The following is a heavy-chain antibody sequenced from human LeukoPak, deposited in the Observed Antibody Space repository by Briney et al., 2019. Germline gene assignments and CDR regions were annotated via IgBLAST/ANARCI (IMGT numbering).Heavy chain of an antibody. CDR2: ISTSSSTI. CDR1: GFTFSSYT. J-gene: IGHJ4*02. V-gene: IGHV3-48*02. CDR3: ARDRGSYLFDY. D-gene: IGHD1-26*01. Sequence: PGGSLRLSCAASGFTFSSYTMNWVRQAPGKGLEWVSYISTSSSTIYYADSVKGRFTISRDYAKNSLYLQMNSLRHEDTAVYYCARDRGSYLFDYWGQGTLVTVSS.